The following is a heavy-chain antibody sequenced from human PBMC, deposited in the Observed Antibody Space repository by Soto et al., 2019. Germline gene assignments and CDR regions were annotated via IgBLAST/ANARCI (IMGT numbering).Heavy chain of an antibody. V-gene: IGHV3-23*01. Sequence: GSLRLSCVASDFTFSYYWMHWVRQVPGKGLEWVSSITYTGVSTYYADSVKGRFTISRDNSRDTLFLQMNSLRAEDTAIYYCAKSSVWYPYFDSWGQGTLVTVSS. CDR3: AKSSVWYPYFDS. D-gene: IGHD6-13*01. J-gene: IGHJ4*02. CDR2: ITYTGVST. CDR1: DFTFSYYW.